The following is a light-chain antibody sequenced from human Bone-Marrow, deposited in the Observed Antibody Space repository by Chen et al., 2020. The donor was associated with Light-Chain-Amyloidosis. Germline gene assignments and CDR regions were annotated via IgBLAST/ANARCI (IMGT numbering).Light chain of an antibody. CDR1: EDISKF. Sequence: DIQMTQSPSSLSAAVGDRVTITCQASEDISKFLNWYQQKPGQAPKLLIYDASILQIGVPSRFSGSGSGTDFTFTISSLQPEDVAAYYCQQYDLVFTFGPGTNVDI. CDR3: QQYDLVFT. V-gene: IGKV1-33*01. CDR2: DAS. J-gene: IGKJ3*01.